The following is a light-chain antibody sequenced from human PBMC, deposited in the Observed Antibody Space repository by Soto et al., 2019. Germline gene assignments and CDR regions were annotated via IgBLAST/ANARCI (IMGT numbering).Light chain of an antibody. CDR1: SSNIGAYNY. CDR2: DVN. CDR3: TSWTTSTTMI. Sequence: QSALPQPASVSGSPGQSITISCTGTSSNIGAYNYVSWYQQHPGKAPNLMFYDVNIRPSGVSNRFSGSKSGNTSSLTISGLQAEDEADYYCTSWTTSTTMIFGGGTKLTVL. V-gene: IGLV2-14*03. J-gene: IGLJ2*01.